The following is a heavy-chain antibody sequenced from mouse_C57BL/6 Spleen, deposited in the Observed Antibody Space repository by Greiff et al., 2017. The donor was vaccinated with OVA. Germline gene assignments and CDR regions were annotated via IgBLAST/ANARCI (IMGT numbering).Heavy chain of an antibody. CDR3: ARREIYYGNYGFAY. V-gene: IGHV1-50*01. D-gene: IGHD2-1*01. CDR1: GYTFTSYW. J-gene: IGHJ3*01. CDR2: IDPSDSYT. Sequence: QVQLQQPGAELVKPGASVKLSCKASGYTFTSYWMQWVKPRPGQGLEWIGEIDPSDSYTNYNQKFKGKATLTVDTSSSTAYMQLSSLTSEDSAVYYCARREIYYGNYGFAYWGQGTLVTVSA.